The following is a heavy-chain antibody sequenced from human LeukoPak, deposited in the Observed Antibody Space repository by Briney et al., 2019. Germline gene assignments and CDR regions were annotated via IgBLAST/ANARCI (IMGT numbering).Heavy chain of an antibody. CDR1: GFTFSTYS. Sequence: SGGSLRLSCAASGFTFSTYSMSWVRQAPWKGLEWVSVISGGGGSTYYADSVKGRFTISRDNSKNTLYLQMNSLRAEDTAVYYCAKAQLGINSPPDYWGQGTLVTVSS. V-gene: IGHV3-23*01. J-gene: IGHJ4*02. CDR2: ISGGGGST. D-gene: IGHD7-27*01. CDR3: AKAQLGINSPPDY.